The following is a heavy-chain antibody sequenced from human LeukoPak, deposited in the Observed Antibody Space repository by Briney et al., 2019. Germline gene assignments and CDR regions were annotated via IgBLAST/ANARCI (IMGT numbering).Heavy chain of an antibody. CDR2: VCHSGST. Sequence: SETLSLTCTVSGYSISSTYCWGWIRQPPGKGLEWIGRVCHSGSTYYNPSLKSRVSISVDTSQNQFSLKLSSVTAADTAVYYCARGGIAAAGSTFDYWGQGTLVTVSS. D-gene: IGHD6-13*01. CDR1: GYSISSTYC. V-gene: IGHV4-38-2*02. CDR3: ARGGIAAAGSTFDY. J-gene: IGHJ4*02.